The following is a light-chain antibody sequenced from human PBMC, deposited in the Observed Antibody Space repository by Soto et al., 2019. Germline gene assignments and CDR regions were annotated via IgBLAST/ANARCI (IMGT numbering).Light chain of an antibody. CDR1: HDVSRN. CDR3: QQYNSMLS. J-gene: IGKJ4*01. Sequence: DIQMTQSPSSLSASEGDRVTITCQSSHDVSRNLNWFQQQPGEAPQLLIYDASNLERGVPSRFSGSGSGTDFTLTISSLQPEDVATYYCQQYNSMLSFGGGTEVEIK. V-gene: IGKV1-33*01. CDR2: DAS.